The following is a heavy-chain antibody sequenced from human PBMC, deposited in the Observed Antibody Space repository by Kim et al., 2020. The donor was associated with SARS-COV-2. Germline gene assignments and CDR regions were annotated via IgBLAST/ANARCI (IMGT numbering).Heavy chain of an antibody. J-gene: IGHJ4*02. V-gene: IGHV1-8*01. CDR1: GFNFISFD. Sequence: ASVKVSCKASGFNFISFDINWVRQAPGQGLQWLGWMNPRSGRAGFAQEFQGRVTLTRDTSISTAYMELSRLTSDDTDVYYCATETPPTDWGQGTLVSLSS. CDR2: MNPRSGRA. CDR3: ATETPPTD.